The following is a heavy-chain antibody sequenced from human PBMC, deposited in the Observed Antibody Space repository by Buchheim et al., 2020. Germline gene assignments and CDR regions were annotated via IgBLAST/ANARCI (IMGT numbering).Heavy chain of an antibody. D-gene: IGHD3-16*01. CDR1: GFTFSSYG. CDR2: ISYDGSNK. Sequence: QVQLVESGGGVVQPGRSLRLSCAASGFTFSSYGMHWVRQAPGKGLEWVAVISYDGSNKYYADSVKGRFTISRDNSKNTLYLQMNSLRAEDTAVYYCAKQHTFSSYYYYDMDVWGQGTT. V-gene: IGHV3-30*18. J-gene: IGHJ6*02. CDR3: AKQHTFSSYYYYDMDV.